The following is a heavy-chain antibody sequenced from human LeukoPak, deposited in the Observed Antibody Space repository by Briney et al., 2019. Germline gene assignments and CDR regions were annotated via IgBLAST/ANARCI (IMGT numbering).Heavy chain of an antibody. CDR3: ARSGPDSADAFDI. CDR1: GFTFSSYG. V-gene: IGHV3-30*03. J-gene: IGHJ3*02. Sequence: GGSLRLSCAASGFTFSSYGMHWVRQAPGKGLEWVAVISYDGSNKYYADSVKGRFTISRDNSKNTLYLQMNSLRAEDTAVYYCARSGPDSADAFDIWGQGTMVTVSS. CDR2: ISYDGSNK. D-gene: IGHD1-14*01.